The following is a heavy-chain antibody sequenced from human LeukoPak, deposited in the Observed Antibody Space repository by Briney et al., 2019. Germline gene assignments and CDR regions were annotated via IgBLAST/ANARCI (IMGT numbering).Heavy chain of an antibody. V-gene: IGHV4-4*07. CDR2: IYISGGT. CDR1: GGSLSSSS. CDR3: AGSRYCSGRTCYATFDY. Sequence: PETLCLTCTVSGGSLSSSSWSWVRQTAGEGLECIGRIYISGGTTYNPSLNSRATMSVDASTNHFSMKLSSVTAADTAPAYCAGSRYCSGRTCYATFDYWGQGTLVTVSS. D-gene: IGHD2-15*01. J-gene: IGHJ4*02.